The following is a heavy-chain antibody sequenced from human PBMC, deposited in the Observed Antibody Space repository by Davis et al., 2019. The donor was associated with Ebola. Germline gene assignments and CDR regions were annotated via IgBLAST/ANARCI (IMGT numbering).Heavy chain of an antibody. V-gene: IGHV3-64D*08. J-gene: IGHJ5*02. CDR1: ASTMSPYA. D-gene: IGHD4-23*01. CDR2: ICRNGRRT. Sequence: ETLSLTCAVSASTMSPYAFHLAPYSPSTSLDSASAICRNGRRTYYADSVKGRFTISRDNSKNTLYLQMSSLRAEDTAVYYCVKGTTMVINSWFDPSGQGTLVTVSS. CDR3: VKGTTMVINSWFDP.